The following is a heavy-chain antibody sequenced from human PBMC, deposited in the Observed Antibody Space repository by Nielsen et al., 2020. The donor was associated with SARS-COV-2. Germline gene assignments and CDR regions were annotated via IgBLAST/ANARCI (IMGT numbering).Heavy chain of an antibody. D-gene: IGHD5-24*01. V-gene: IGHV3-9*01. CDR1: GFTFDDYA. Sequence: SLKISCAASGFTFDDYAMHWVRQAPGKGLEWVSGISWNSGSIGYADSVKGRFTISRDNAKNSLYLQMNSLRAEDTALYYCAKDRRDGYPPGWFDYWGQGTLVTVSS. CDR3: AKDRRDGYPPGWFDY. J-gene: IGHJ4*02. CDR2: ISWNSGSI.